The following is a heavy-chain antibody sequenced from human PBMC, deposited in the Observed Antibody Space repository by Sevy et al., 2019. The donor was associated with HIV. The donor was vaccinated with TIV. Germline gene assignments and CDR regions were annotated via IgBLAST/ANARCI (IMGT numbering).Heavy chain of an antibody. V-gene: IGHV3-64*01. CDR1: GFTFSSYA. J-gene: IGHJ3*02. CDR2: ISSNGGST. CDR3: ARVWVDTAMVGAFDI. Sequence: GGSLRLSCAASGFTFSSYAMHWVRQAPGKGLEYVSAISSNGGSTYYANSVKGRFTIFRDNSKNTLYLQMGSLRAEDMALYYCARVWVDTAMVGAFDIWGQGTMVTVSS. D-gene: IGHD5-18*01.